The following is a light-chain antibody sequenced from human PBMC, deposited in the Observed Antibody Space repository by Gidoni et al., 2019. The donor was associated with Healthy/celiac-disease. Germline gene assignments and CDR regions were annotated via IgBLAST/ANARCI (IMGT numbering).Light chain of an antibody. V-gene: IGKV1-9*01. J-gene: IGKJ1*01. CDR1: QGISSY. Sequence: DIQLTQSPTFLSASVGDRVTITCRASQGISSYLAWYQQKPGKAPKLLIYAASTLQSGFPSRFSGSGSGTEFTLTISSLQPEDFATYYCQQLNSYPRTFXQXTKVEIK. CDR2: AAS. CDR3: QQLNSYPRT.